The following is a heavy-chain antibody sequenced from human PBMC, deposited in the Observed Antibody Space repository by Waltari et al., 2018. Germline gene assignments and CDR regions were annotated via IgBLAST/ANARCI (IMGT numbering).Heavy chain of an antibody. CDR1: GFTFSSYE. CDR2: SDSAGHT. D-gene: IGHD1-1*01. J-gene: IGHJ2*01. V-gene: IGHV3-13*01. CDR3: VKEGVPTPGNWYFDL. Sequence: EVQLVESGGGLVQLGGSLRLSCAASGFTFSSYEMHWVRQVTGKRLEWVSASDSAGHTSFADSVTGRFTISRENAKNSMYLQMNSLTAGDTAVYYCVKEGVPTPGNWYFDLWGRGTLVTVSS.